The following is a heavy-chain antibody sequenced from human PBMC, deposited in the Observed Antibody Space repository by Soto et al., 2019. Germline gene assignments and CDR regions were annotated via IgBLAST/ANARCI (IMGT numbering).Heavy chain of an antibody. CDR2: IYYSGST. J-gene: IGHJ6*03. CDR1: GGSISSYY. Sequence: LETLPHTCTVSGGSISSYYWIWIRQPTGKGLEWIGYIYYSGSTNYNPSLKSRVTISVDTSKNQFSLKLSSVTAADTAVYYCASVAAAGWTRYYYYYMDVWGKGTTVTVSS. CDR3: ASVAAAGWTRYYYYYMDV. V-gene: IGHV4-59*01. D-gene: IGHD6-13*01.